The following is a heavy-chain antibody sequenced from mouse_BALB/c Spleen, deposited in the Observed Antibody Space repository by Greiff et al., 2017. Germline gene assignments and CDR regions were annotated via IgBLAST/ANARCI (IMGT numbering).Heavy chain of an antibody. J-gene: IGHJ2*01. Sequence: EVKVVESGGDLVKPGGSLKLSCAASGFTFSSYGMSWVRQTPDKRLEWVATISSGGSYTYYPDSVKGRFTISRDNAKNTLYLQMSSLKSEDTAMYYCARQELAFDYWGQGTTLTVSS. CDR1: GFTFSSYG. V-gene: IGHV5-6*01. CDR2: ISSGGSYT. CDR3: ARQELAFDY. D-gene: IGHD4-1*01.